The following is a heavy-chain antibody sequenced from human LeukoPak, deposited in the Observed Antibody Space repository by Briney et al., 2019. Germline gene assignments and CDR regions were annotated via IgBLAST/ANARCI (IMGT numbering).Heavy chain of an antibody. D-gene: IGHD6-13*01. Sequence: SETLSLTCTVSGGSISSGSYYWSWIRQPAGKGLEWIGRIYTSGSTNYNPSLKSRVTISVDTSKNQFSLKLSSVTAADTAVYYCARDRGAAAGIFDYWGQGTLVTVSS. V-gene: IGHV4-61*02. J-gene: IGHJ4*02. CDR2: IYTSGST. CDR1: GGSISSGSYY. CDR3: ARDRGAAAGIFDY.